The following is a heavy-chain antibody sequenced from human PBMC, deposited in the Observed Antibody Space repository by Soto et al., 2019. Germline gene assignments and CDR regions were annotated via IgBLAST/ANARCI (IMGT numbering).Heavy chain of an antibody. Sequence: PGGSLRLSCAASGFTFSSYAMHWVRQAPGKGLEWVAVISYDGSNKYYADSVKGRFTISRDNSKNTLYLQMNSLRAEDTAVYYCARDSVGSYGYSPAFDIWGQGTMVTVSS. J-gene: IGHJ3*02. CDR2: ISYDGSNK. CDR3: ARDSVGSYGYSPAFDI. D-gene: IGHD5-18*01. CDR1: GFTFSSYA. V-gene: IGHV3-30-3*01.